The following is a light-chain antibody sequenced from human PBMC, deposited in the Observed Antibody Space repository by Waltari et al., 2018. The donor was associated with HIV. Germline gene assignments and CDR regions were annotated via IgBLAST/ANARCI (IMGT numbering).Light chain of an antibody. Sequence: DIQMTQSPSSLSASVGDRVTIPCQASQDISIYLNWYQQKPGKAPKLLIYDASSLETGVPSRFSGSGSGTDFTFTISSLQPEDIATYYCQQYDNLLTFGGGTKVEIK. CDR1: QDISIY. CDR2: DAS. V-gene: IGKV1-33*01. J-gene: IGKJ4*01. CDR3: QQYDNLLT.